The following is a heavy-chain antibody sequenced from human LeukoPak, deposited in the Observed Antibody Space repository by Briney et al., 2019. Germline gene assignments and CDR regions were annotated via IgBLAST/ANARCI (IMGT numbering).Heavy chain of an antibody. CDR2: IYYSGTT. V-gene: IGHV4-30-2*01. J-gene: IGHJ4*02. CDR1: GGSINSGGFS. Sequence: PSETLSLTCAVSGGSINSGGFSWTWIRQPPGKGLEWIGYIYYSGTTSYNPSLKSRVTISVDNVKNEFALKLSSVTAADTAVYYCARNKVAAAGTWYFDYWGQGTLVTVSS. D-gene: IGHD6-13*01. CDR3: ARNKVAAAGTWYFDY.